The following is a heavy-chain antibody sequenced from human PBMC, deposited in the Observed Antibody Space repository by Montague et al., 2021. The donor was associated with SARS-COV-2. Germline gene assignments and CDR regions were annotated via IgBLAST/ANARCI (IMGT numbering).Heavy chain of an antibody. CDR1: GGTLSSTSFY. D-gene: IGHD3-9*01. V-gene: IGHV4-39*01. CDR2: MHYSERP. CDR3: ARHGPYYEISTGYFRPYYFDH. Sequence: SETLSLTCSVSGGTLSSTSFYWGWIRQPPGRGLEWIETMHYSERPYYXXXLQSRVTISADRSKNRFSLNLGSVTASDTAVYYCARHGPYYEISTGYFRPYYFDHWGQGSLVTVAS. J-gene: IGHJ4*02.